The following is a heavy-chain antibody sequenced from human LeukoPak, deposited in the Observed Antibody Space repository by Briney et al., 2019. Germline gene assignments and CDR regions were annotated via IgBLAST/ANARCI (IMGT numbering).Heavy chain of an antibody. D-gene: IGHD4-17*01. J-gene: IGHJ4*02. CDR3: ARQMWGDDYGDYGEIDY. Sequence: GESLKISCRGSGYSFATNWIGWVRQRPGKGPEWMGIIYPGDSNTKYDPSFQGQVIISVDKSISTAYLQWSSLKASDTAMYYCARQMWGDDYGDYGEIDYWGQGTLVTVSS. CDR2: IYPGDSNT. CDR1: GYSFATNW. V-gene: IGHV5-51*01.